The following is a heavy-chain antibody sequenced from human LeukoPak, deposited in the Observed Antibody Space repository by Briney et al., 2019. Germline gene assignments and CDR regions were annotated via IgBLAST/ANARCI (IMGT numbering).Heavy chain of an antibody. CDR2: INHSGST. CDR1: GFTFSSYA. CDR3: APHPTFEYSRSWWFDP. J-gene: IGHJ5*02. D-gene: IGHD6-6*01. V-gene: IGHV4-34*08. Sequence: GTLRLSCAASGFTFSSYAMSWVRQAPGKGLEWIGEINHSGSTNYNPSLKSRVTISVDTSKNQFSLKLSSVTAADTAVYYCAPHPTFEYSRSWWFDPWGQGTLVTVSS.